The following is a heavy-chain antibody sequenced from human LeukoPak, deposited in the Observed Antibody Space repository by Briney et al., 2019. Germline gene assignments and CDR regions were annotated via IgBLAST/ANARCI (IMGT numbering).Heavy chain of an antibody. D-gene: IGHD3-3*01. J-gene: IGHJ6*03. CDR1: GYTFTSYD. CDR3: ARGGDDDSWSGFYDYYYYMDV. Sequence: ASVKVSCKASGYTFTSYDINWVRQATGQGLEWMGWMNPNSGNTGYAQKFQGRVTMTRNTSISTAYMELSSLRSEDTAVYYCARGGDDDSWSGFYDYYYYMDVWGKGTTVTVSS. V-gene: IGHV1-8*01. CDR2: MNPNSGNT.